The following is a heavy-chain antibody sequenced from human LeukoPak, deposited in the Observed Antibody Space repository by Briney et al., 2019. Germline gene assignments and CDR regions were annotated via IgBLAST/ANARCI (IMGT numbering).Heavy chain of an antibody. CDR3: TRSRFSSSSGNDY. CDR2: INSDGSTT. Sequence: GGSLRLSCAASGFTFSSYWMHWVRQAPGKGLEWVSRINSDGSTTSYPDSVKGRITISRDNAKNTLYLQINSLRGEDTAVYYCTRSRFSSSSGNDYWGQGTLVTVS. CDR1: GFTFSSYW. D-gene: IGHD6-6*01. V-gene: IGHV3-74*01. J-gene: IGHJ4*02.